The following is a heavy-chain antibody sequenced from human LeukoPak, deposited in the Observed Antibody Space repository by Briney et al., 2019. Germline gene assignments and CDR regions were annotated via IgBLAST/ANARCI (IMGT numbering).Heavy chain of an antibody. D-gene: IGHD3-10*01. CDR2: IRSKANSYAT. CDR3: TRHLRTFPFGGLLSDYYYGMDV. Sequence: PGGSLKLSCAASGFTFSGSAMHWVRQASGKGLGWVGRIRSKANSYATAYAASVKGRFTISRDDSKNTAYLQMNSLKTEDTAVYYCTRHLRTFPFGGLLSDYYYGMDVWGQGTTVTVSS. V-gene: IGHV3-73*01. J-gene: IGHJ6*02. CDR1: GFTFSGSA.